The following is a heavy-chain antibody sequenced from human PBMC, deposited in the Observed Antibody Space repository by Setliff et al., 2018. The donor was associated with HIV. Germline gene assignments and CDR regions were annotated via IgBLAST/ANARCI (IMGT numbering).Heavy chain of an antibody. CDR3: ARGGAVSADFDS. D-gene: IGHD3-16*01. CDR1: GGSIRTGAYY. CDR2: IYYDGRT. J-gene: IGHJ5*01. V-gene: IGHV4-39*07. Sequence: SETLSLTCTVSGGSIRTGAYYWGWIRQPPGKGLEWIGSIYYDGRTFYKPSLKSRLTISVDTSKNQFSLSLNSVTAADTAVYFCARGGAVSADFDSWGQGTRVTVSS.